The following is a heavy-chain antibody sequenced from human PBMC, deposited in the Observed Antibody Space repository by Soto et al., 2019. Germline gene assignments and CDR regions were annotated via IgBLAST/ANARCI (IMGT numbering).Heavy chain of an antibody. CDR1: GFTFSSYG. J-gene: IGHJ6*03. CDR3: AKDQRYDFWSGYYTTSYSMDV. V-gene: IGHV3-30*18. Sequence: GGSLRLSCAASGFTFSSYGMHWVRQAPGKGLEWVAVISYDGSNKYYADSVKGRFTISRDNSKNTLYLQMNSLRAEDTAVYYCAKDQRYDFWSGYYTTSYSMDVWGKGTTVTLSS. D-gene: IGHD3-3*01. CDR2: ISYDGSNK.